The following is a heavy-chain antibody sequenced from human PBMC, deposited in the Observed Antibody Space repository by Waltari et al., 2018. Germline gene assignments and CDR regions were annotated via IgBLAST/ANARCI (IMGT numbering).Heavy chain of an antibody. CDR1: GGSISSGGSY. V-gene: IGHV4-31*03. J-gene: IGHJ5*02. Sequence: QVQLQESGPGLVKPSQTLSLTCTVSGGSISSGGSYWRWIRQHPGKGLEWIGYIYYSGSSYYNPSLKSRVTISVDTSKNQFSLKLSSVTAADTAVYYCAREGPPTAGTSSDWFDPWGQGTLVTVSS. CDR3: AREGPPTAGTSSDWFDP. D-gene: IGHD6-13*01. CDR2: IYYSGSS.